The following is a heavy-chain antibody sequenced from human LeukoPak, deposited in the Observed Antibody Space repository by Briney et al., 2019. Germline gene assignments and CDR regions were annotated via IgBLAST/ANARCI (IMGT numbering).Heavy chain of an antibody. V-gene: IGHV4-38-2*02. Sequence: SETLSLTCTVSGHSISSGYYWGWIRQPPGKGLEWIGSIYHSGSTYYNPSLKSRVTISVDTSKNQFSLKLSSVTAADTAVYYCARLRGNTYYDILTGFYFDYWGQGTLVTVSS. D-gene: IGHD3-9*01. CDR1: GHSISSGYY. J-gene: IGHJ4*02. CDR2: IYHSGST. CDR3: ARLRGNTYYDILTGFYFDY.